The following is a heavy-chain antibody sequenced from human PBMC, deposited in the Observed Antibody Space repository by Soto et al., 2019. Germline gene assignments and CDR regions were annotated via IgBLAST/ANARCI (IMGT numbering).Heavy chain of an antibody. Sequence: ASVKVSCKASGYTFTSYAMHWVRQAPGQRLEWMGWINAGNGNTKYSEKFQGRVTMTTDTSTSTAYMELRSLRSDDTAVYYCARGLTPGDYWGQGTLVTVSS. CDR3: ARGLTPGDY. V-gene: IGHV1-3*01. CDR2: INAGNGNT. J-gene: IGHJ4*02. CDR1: GYTFTSYA. D-gene: IGHD2-15*01.